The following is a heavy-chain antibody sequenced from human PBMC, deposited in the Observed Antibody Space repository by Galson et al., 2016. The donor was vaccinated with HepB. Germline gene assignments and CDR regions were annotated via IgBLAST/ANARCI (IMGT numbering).Heavy chain of an antibody. CDR3: ARVERARWLPV. V-gene: IGHV4-31*03. J-gene: IGHJ4*02. D-gene: IGHD6-19*01. CDR1: GGSIISDGHY. Sequence: TLSLTCTVSGGSIISDGHYWSWIRQFPGKGLEWIGYIYYRGSAYYRRSLQSRVIISVDTSENQFSLRLSSVTAADTAVYYCARVERARWLPVWGQGLLVSVSA. CDR2: IYYRGSA.